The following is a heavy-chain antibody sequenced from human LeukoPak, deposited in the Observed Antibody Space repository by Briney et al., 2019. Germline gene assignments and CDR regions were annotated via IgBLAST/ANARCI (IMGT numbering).Heavy chain of an antibody. D-gene: IGHD5-18*01. CDR1: GFTFSGYW. Sequence: AGSLRLSCVASGFTFSGYWMSWVRQAPGEGLEWVANIKQDGGEFYYVDAVKGRFTISRDNAKNSLYLQMNRLRVDDTAVYYCARARGYSYNPLFDYWGQGTLVTVSS. CDR2: IKQDGGEF. CDR3: ARARGYSYNPLFDY. J-gene: IGHJ4*02. V-gene: IGHV3-7*04.